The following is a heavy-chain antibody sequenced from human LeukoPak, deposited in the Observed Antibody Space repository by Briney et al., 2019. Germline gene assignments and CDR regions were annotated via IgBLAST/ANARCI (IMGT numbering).Heavy chain of an antibody. D-gene: IGHD5-12*01. CDR1: GFTLSNYD. Sequence: PGGSLTLPCAASGFTLSNYDMHWVRQPTGKGLEWVSAIGRHGDTYYAASVKGRFTISREYVKNSLYLQMNSLRVGDTAVYYCARVSLSTSGYDDALEIWGQGGVVSVSS. CDR2: IGRHGDT. V-gene: IGHV3-13*04. J-gene: IGHJ3*02. CDR3: ARVSLSTSGYDDALEI.